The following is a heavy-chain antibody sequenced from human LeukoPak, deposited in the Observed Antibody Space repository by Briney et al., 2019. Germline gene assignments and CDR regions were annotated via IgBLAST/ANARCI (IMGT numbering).Heavy chain of an antibody. CDR1: GGSVSSSSYY. J-gene: IGHJ4*02. V-gene: IGHV4-39*01. CDR3: ARSPGSYFDY. CDR2: IYNSGST. Sequence: SETLSLTCTVSGGSVSSSSYYWGWIRQPPGKGQEWVGCIYNSGSTYYDPSLKSRVTMSVDTSKNQVSLKVNSVTAADTAVYYCARSPGSYFDYWGQGTLVTVSS.